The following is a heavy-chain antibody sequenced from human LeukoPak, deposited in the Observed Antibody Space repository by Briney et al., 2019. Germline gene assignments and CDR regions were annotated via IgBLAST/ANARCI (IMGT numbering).Heavy chain of an antibody. Sequence: PGRSLRLYCAASGFTFDDYAMHWVRQAPGKGLEWVSGISWNSGSIGYADSVKGRFTISRDNAKNSLYLQMNSLRAEDTALYYCAKDIEGRVSGADYWGQGTLVTVSS. J-gene: IGHJ4*02. CDR1: GFTFDDYA. D-gene: IGHD3-3*01. CDR2: ISWNSGSI. CDR3: AKDIEGRVSGADY. V-gene: IGHV3-9*01.